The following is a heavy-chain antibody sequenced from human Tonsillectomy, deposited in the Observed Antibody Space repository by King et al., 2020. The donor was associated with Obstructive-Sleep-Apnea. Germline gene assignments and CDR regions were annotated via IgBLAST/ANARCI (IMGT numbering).Heavy chain of an antibody. V-gene: IGHV4-59*01. Sequence: VQLQESGPGLVKPSETLSLACTVSGGSISTYYWCWIRQPPGKGLVWIGDIYYSGSTNYNPPLNSRGTISVDTSKNQFSLTLTSVTAAATAVYYCARVVSWIPGFDPWGQGTLVTVSS. D-gene: IGHD5-18*01. CDR1: GGSISTYY. CDR3: ARVVSWIPGFDP. J-gene: IGHJ5*02. CDR2: IYYSGST.